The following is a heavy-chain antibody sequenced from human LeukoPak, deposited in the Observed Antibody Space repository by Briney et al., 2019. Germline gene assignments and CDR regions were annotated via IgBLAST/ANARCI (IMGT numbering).Heavy chain of an antibody. CDR1: SGSISSNFYY. V-gene: IGHV4-39*01. CDR3: ARGWELPGTDY. Sequence: PSETLSLTCTVSSGSISSNFYYWGWIRQPPGKGLEWIGTIYYSRSTYYNPSLKSRVTISVDTSKNQFSLKLSSMTAADTAVYYCARGWELPGTDYWGQGTLVTVSS. CDR2: IYYSRST. J-gene: IGHJ4*02. D-gene: IGHD1-26*01.